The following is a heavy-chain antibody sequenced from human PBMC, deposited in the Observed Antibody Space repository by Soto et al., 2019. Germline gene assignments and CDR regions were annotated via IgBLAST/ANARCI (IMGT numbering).Heavy chain of an antibody. CDR1: GFIFSDHY. D-gene: IGHD3-10*01. Sequence: GESLKISCAASGFIFSDHYMGWIRQAPGKGLEWLSYITKSGSSARYADSVNGRITISRDNTKNSLFLQMNSLRDEDTGIYYCVRGPHYGAWVDYFDNWGQGTLVTVSS. J-gene: IGHJ4*02. V-gene: IGHV3-11*01. CDR3: VRGPHYGAWVDYFDN. CDR2: ITKSGSSA.